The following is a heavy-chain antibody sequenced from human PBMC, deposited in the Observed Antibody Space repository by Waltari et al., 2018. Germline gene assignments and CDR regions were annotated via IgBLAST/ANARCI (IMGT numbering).Heavy chain of an antibody. V-gene: IGHV4-34*01. CDR3: ARRKRGNYYYYGMDV. J-gene: IGHJ6*02. Sequence: QVQLQHWGAGLLKPSETLSLTCAVYGGSFSGYYWSWIRQPPGKGLEWIGEINHSGSTNYNPSLKSRVTISVDTSKNQFSLKLSSVTAADTAVYYCARRKRGNYYYYGMDVWGQGTTVTVSS. CDR2: INHSGST. D-gene: IGHD7-27*01. CDR1: GGSFSGYY.